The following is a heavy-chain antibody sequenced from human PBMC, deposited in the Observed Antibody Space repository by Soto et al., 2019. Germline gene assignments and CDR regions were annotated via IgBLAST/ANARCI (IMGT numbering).Heavy chain of an antibody. J-gene: IGHJ4*02. V-gene: IGHV3-23*01. D-gene: IGHD5-12*01. CDR1: GFTFSSYA. CDR3: AKRISGYSGYGPIDY. Sequence: GGSRSLSWAASGFTFSSYAMSWVRQAPGKGLEWVAAVSGSGGGTYYADSVKGRFTVSRDNSKNTLYLQMNSLRAEDTAVYYCAKRISGYSGYGPIDYWGQGTLVTVSS. CDR2: VSGSGGGT.